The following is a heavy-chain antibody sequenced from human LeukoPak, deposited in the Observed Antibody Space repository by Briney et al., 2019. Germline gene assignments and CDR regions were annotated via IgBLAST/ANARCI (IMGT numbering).Heavy chain of an antibody. CDR3: ARVRKLVAGPHMDV. CDR2: IYTSGST. Sequence: SETLSLTCTVSGGSISSGSYYWSWIRQPAGKGLEWIGRIYTSGSTNYNPSLKSRVTMSVDTSKNQFSLKLSSVTAADTAVYYCARVRKLVAGPHMDVWGKGTTVTVSS. J-gene: IGHJ6*03. D-gene: IGHD3-9*01. CDR1: GGSISSGSYY. V-gene: IGHV4-61*02.